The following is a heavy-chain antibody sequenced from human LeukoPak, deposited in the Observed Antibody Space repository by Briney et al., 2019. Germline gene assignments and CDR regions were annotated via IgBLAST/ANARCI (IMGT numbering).Heavy chain of an antibody. Sequence: GGSLRLSCAASEFTFNNYGMHRVRQAPGKGLEWVAFIHYDGTNKYYADSVKGRFTISRDNSKNSLYLQMNSLRAEDTAVYYCARCPINSESFDYWGQGTLVTVSS. V-gene: IGHV3-30*02. J-gene: IGHJ4*02. CDR2: IHYDGTNK. CDR1: EFTFNNYG. CDR3: ARCPINSESFDY. D-gene: IGHD3-10*01.